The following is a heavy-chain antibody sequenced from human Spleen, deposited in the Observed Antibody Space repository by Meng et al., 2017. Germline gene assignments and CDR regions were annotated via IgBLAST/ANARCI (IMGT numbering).Heavy chain of an antibody. Sequence: ASVKVSCKASGYTFTNYDIIWVRQAPGQGLEWIGWINPNGGDTNYAHKFLGRVTVTRDTSTTTAYMEMSSLTYDDTAVYYCAIVEGGWGQGTLVTVSS. CDR2: INPNGGDT. J-gene: IGHJ4*02. V-gene: IGHV1-2*07. CDR3: AIVEGG. CDR1: GYTFTNYD. D-gene: IGHD3-16*01.